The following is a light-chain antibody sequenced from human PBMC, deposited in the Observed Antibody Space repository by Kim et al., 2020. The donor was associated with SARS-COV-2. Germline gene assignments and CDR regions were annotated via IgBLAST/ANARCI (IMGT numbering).Light chain of an antibody. CDR1: KSISSY. CDR2: AAS. J-gene: IGKJ1*01. Sequence: AAVGDSVTITCRASKSISSYLNWYQQKPRKAAKLLIYAASSLQSGVPSRFSGSGSGTDLTITISSLQPEDFATYYCQQSYSTSRTFGQGTKVDIK. CDR3: QQSYSTSRT. V-gene: IGKV1-39*01.